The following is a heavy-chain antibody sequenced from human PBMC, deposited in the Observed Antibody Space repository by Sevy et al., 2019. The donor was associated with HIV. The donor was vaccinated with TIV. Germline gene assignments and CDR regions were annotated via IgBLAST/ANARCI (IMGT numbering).Heavy chain of an antibody. V-gene: IGHV3-64D*06. J-gene: IGHJ6*02. D-gene: IGHD3-3*01. CDR3: VKDPDYNFWRGDYGMDV. Sequence: GGSLRLSCSGSGFSFSNSAMNWVRQTPGKGLKYVSAISSDGVSTYYTDSVRGRFTISRDNSKNTLYLQRSSLGVEDTAVYYCVKDPDYNFWRGDYGMDVGGQGTTVTVSS. CDR1: GFSFSNSA. CDR2: ISSDGVST.